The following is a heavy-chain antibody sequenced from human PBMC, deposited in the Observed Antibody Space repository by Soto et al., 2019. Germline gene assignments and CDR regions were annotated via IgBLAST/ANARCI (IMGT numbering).Heavy chain of an antibody. D-gene: IGHD1-7*01. CDR1: GFTFSNYV. J-gene: IGHJ3*02. CDR3: ARRARTATTNWGAFDI. CDR2: ISYSADKT. V-gene: IGHV3-23*01. Sequence: EVQLLESGGGLVQPGGSLRLSCAASGFTFSNYVMNWVRQAPGKGLEWVSTISYSADKTFYADSVKGRFTISRDNSRDTLVLQMNRLRADDAAVYYCARRARTATTNWGAFDIWGQGTMVTVSS.